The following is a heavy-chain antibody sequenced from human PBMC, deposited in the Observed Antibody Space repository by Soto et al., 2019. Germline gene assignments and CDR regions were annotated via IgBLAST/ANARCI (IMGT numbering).Heavy chain of an antibody. CDR1: GFKFSNYA. CDR2: ISATGGGT. Sequence: GGSLRLSCAASGFKFSNYAISWVRQAPGKGLEWVSLISATGGGTYYADSLKGRFTISRDNSHNTLYLQVHSLTAEDTAVYYCAKDRRAGGNSAFYFDFWGQGAQVTVSS. D-gene: IGHD3-16*01. CDR3: AKDRRAGGNSAFYFDF. V-gene: IGHV3-23*01. J-gene: IGHJ4*02.